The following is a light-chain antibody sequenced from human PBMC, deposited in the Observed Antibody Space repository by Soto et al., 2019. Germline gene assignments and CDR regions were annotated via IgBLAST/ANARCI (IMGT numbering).Light chain of an antibody. CDR3: CSYAGTSFWV. CDR1: SSDVGTYKF. CDR2: EGT. J-gene: IGLJ3*02. V-gene: IGLV2-23*01. Sequence: QSALTQPASVSGSPGQSITISCPGTSSDVGTYKFVSWYQQHPGKVPTLMIHEGTKRPSGVSNRFSGSKSGNTATLTISGLQPEDEANYYCCSYAGTSFWVFGGGTKVTVL.